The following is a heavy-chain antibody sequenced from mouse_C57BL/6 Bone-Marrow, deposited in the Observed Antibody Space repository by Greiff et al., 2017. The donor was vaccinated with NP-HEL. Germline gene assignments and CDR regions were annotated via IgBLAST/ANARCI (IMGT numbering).Heavy chain of an antibody. D-gene: IGHD1-1*01. CDR3: ARSPVGEGCAMDY. CDR2: INPSIGGT. V-gene: IGHV1-53*01. Sequence: QVQLQQPGTELVKPGASVKLSCKASGYTFTSYWMHWVKQRPGQGLEWIGNINPSIGGTNYNEKFKSKATLTVDKSSSTAYMQLSSLTSEDSAVYYCARSPVGEGCAMDYWGQGTSVTVSS. CDR1: GYTFTSYW. J-gene: IGHJ4*01.